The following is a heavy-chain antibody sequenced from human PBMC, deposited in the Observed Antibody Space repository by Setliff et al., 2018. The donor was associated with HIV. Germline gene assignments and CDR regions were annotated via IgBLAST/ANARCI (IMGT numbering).Heavy chain of an antibody. V-gene: IGHV4-38-2*01. CDR1: GYSISSGYY. J-gene: IGHJ3*02. CDR3: ASFGGWYPDAFDI. CDR2: IYHSGST. D-gene: IGHD6-19*01. Sequence: KSSETLSLTCAVSGYSISSGYYWGWIRQPPGKGLEWIGSIYHSGSTYYSPSLKSRVTISVDTSKNQFSLKLSSVTAADTAVYYCASFGGWYPDAFDIWGQGTMVT.